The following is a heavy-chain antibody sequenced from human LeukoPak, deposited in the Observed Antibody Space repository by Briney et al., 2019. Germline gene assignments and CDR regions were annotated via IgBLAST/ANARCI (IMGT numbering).Heavy chain of an antibody. CDR2: IYTSGST. D-gene: IGHD4-11*01. J-gene: IGHJ3*02. Sequence: SETLSLTYTVSGGSISSYYWSWIRQPAGKGLEWIGRIYTSGSTNYNPSLKSRVTMSVDTSKNQFSLKLSSVTAADTAVYYCARRRTTGAVTTYGAFDIWGQGTMVTVSS. CDR3: ARRRTTGAVTTYGAFDI. CDR1: GGSISSYY. V-gene: IGHV4-4*07.